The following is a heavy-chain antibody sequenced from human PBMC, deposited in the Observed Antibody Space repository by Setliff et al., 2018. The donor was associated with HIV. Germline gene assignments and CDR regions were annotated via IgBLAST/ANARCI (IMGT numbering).Heavy chain of an antibody. CDR3: ARASSKDYYYYYMDV. CDR2: ISSSGSTI. Sequence: GGSLRLSCAASGFTFSSYSMNWVRQAPGKGLEWVSYISSSGSTIYYADSVKGRFTISRDNAKNSLYLQMNSLRAEETAVYYCARASSKDYYYYYMDVWGKGTTVTVSS. V-gene: IGHV3-48*04. CDR1: GFTFSSYS. J-gene: IGHJ6*03. D-gene: IGHD4-4*01.